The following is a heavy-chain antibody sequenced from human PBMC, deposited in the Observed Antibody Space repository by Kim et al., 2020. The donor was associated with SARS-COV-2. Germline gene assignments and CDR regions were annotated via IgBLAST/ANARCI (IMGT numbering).Heavy chain of an antibody. D-gene: IGHD1-1*01. Sequence: GGSLRLSCAASGFTFSSYSMDWVRQAPGKGLEWVSSITSNGSNKYYADSVKGRFTISRDNAKNSLYLQMNSLRAEDTAVYYCATVRTSPTNNDYWGQGT. J-gene: IGHJ4*02. CDR2: ITSNGSNK. CDR3: ATVRTSPTNNDY. CDR1: GFTFSSYS. V-gene: IGHV3-21*01.